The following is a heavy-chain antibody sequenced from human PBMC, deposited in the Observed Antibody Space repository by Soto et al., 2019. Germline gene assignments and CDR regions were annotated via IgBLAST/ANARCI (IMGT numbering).Heavy chain of an antibody. CDR2: ISSSGSTI. D-gene: IGHD6-6*01. V-gene: IGHV3-11*01. Sequence: PGVSLRLSCAASGCTFSDYYMSWIRQAPGKGLEWVSYISSSGSTIYYADSVKGRFTISRDNAKNSLYLQMNSLRAEDTAVYYCARDRPSAPGYYYGMDVWGQGTTGTVSS. CDR3: ARDRPSAPGYYYGMDV. CDR1: GCTFSDYY. J-gene: IGHJ6*02.